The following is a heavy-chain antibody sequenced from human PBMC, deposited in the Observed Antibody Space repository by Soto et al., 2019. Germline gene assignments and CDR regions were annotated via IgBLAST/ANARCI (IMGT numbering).Heavy chain of an antibody. J-gene: IGHJ6*02. CDR1: GYSFTSYW. CDR3: ARTAAAGKYYYGVDG. Sequence: GESLKISCKGSGYSFTSYWIGWVRQMPGKGLEWMGIIYPGDSDTRYSPSFQGQVTISADKSISTAYLQWSSLKASDTAMYYCARTAAAGKYYYGVDGWGQGTTVTVSS. CDR2: IYPGDSDT. D-gene: IGHD6-13*01. V-gene: IGHV5-51*01.